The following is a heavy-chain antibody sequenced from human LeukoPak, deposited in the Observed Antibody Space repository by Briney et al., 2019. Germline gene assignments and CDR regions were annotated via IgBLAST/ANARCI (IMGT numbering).Heavy chain of an antibody. Sequence: ASVKVSCKASGYTFTRYAMYWVRQAPGQRLEWMGWINPGNGNTKYSQEFQGRVTITRDTSASTAYMELRNLRSEDMAVYYCARGADYAPGAFDIWGQGTMVTVSS. CDR2: INPGNGNT. CDR1: GYTFTRYA. CDR3: ARGADYAPGAFDI. V-gene: IGHV1-3*03. D-gene: IGHD4-17*01. J-gene: IGHJ3*02.